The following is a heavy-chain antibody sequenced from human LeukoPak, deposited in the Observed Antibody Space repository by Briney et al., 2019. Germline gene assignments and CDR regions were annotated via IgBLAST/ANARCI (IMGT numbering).Heavy chain of an antibody. Sequence: ASVKVSCKASGYTFTGYYMHWARQAPGQGLEWMGWINPNSGGTNYAQKFQGRVTMTRDTSISTAYMELSRLRSDDTAVYYCASPLSGSGWYGGFDPWGQGTLVTVSS. V-gene: IGHV1-2*02. CDR3: ASPLSGSGWYGGFDP. CDR1: GYTFTGYY. J-gene: IGHJ5*02. CDR2: INPNSGGT. D-gene: IGHD6-19*01.